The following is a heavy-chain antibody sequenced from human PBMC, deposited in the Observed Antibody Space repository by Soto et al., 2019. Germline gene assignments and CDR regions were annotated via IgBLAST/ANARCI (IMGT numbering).Heavy chain of an antibody. CDR3: ARLTRGVYDLDRLWEKFDY. Sequence: QITVKESGLTLVKPTETLTLTCTFSGFSLSTNGMGVGWIRQPPGKALEWLALIYWDDDKRYSPSLRSRLTIIKDTSENQGDLTMTNMEPVDTATYYCARLTRGVYDLDRLWEKFDYWGQGTLVTVSS. J-gene: IGHJ4*02. V-gene: IGHV2-5*02. CDR1: GFSLSTNGMG. D-gene: IGHD5-12*01. CDR2: IYWDDDK.